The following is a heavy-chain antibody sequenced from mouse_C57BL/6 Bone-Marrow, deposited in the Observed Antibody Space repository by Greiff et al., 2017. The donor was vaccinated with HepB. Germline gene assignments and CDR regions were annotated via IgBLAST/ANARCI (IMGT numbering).Heavy chain of an antibody. CDR1: DSEVFPIAY. D-gene: IGHD2-1*01. CDR3: ARGVYYGNYEAMDY. V-gene: IGHV15-2*01. J-gene: IGHJ4*01. Sequence: VQLQQSGSELRSPGSSVKLSCKDFDSEVFPIAYMSWVRQKPGHGFEWIGGILPSIGRTIDGEKFEDKATLDADTLSNTAYLELNSLTSDDSAIYYCARGVYYGNYEAMDYWGQGTSVTVSS. CDR2: ILPSIGRT.